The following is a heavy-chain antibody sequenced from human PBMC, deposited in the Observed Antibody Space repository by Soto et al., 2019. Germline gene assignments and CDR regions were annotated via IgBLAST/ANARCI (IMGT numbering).Heavy chain of an antibody. Sequence: PGGSLRLSCAASGFTFSSYSMNWVRQAPGKGLEWVSSISSSSSYIYYADSVKGRFTISRDNAKNSLYLQMNSLRAEDTAVYYCARDPTTVTADAFDIWGQGTMVTVSS. CDR3: ARDPTTVTADAFDI. J-gene: IGHJ3*02. CDR1: GFTFSSYS. CDR2: ISSSSSYI. D-gene: IGHD4-17*01. V-gene: IGHV3-21*01.